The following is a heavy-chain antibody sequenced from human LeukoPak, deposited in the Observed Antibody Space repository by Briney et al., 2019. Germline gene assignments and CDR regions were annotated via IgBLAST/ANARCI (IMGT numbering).Heavy chain of an antibody. CDR3: AAGRDGYNFA. CDR1: GSSISSYY. CDR2: IYYSGST. J-gene: IGHJ5*02. V-gene: IGHV4-59*08. D-gene: IGHD5-24*01. Sequence: SETLSLTCTVSGSSISSYYWSWIRQPPGKGLEWIGYIYYSGSTNYNPSLKSRVTISVDTSKNQFSLKLSSVTAADTAVYYCAAGRDGYNFAWGQGTLVTVSS.